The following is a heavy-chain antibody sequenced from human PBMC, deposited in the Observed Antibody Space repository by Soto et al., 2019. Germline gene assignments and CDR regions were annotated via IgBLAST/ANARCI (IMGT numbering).Heavy chain of an antibody. CDR2: ISGSGGST. CDR1: GFTFSSYA. Sequence: EVQLLESGGGLVQPGGSLRLSCAASGFTFSSYAMSWVRQAPGKGLEWVSAISGSGGSTYYADSVKGRFTTSRDNSKNTLYLQMNSLRAADTAVYYCAQGGGGSDFWTDYWGQGTLVTVAS. V-gene: IGHV3-23*01. CDR3: AQGGGGSDFWTDY. D-gene: IGHD3-3*01. J-gene: IGHJ4*02.